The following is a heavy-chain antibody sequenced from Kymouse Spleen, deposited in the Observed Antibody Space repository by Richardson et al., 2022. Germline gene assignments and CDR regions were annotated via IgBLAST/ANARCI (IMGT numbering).Heavy chain of an antibody. D-gene: IGHD1-1*01,IGHD1-20*01,IGHD1-7*01. Sequence: QVQLQQWGAGLLKPSETLSLTCAVYGGSFSGYYWSWIRQPPGKGLEWIGEINHSGSTNYNPSLKSRVTISVDTSKNQFSLKLSSVTAADTAVYYCARTELEPFDYWGQGTLVTVSS. J-gene: IGHJ4*02. CDR3: ARTELEPFDY. CDR2: INHSGST. CDR1: GGSFSGYY. V-gene: IGHV4-34*01.